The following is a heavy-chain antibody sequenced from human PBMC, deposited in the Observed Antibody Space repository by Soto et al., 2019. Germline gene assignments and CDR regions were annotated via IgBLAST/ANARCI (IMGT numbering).Heavy chain of an antibody. D-gene: IGHD6-13*01. CDR2: IDPSDSYT. V-gene: IGHV5-10-1*01. CDR1: GYSFTSLW. Sequence: GESLKISCKGSGYSFTSLWISWVRQMPGKGLEWMGRIDPSDSYTNYSPSFQGHVTISADKSISTAYLQWSSLKASDTAMYYCARSRIAAAGTSYYYYGMDVWGQGTTVTVSS. CDR3: ARSRIAAAGTSYYYYGMDV. J-gene: IGHJ6*02.